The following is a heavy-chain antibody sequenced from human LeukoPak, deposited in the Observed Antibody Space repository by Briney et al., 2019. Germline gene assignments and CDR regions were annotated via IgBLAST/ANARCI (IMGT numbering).Heavy chain of an antibody. CDR3: ASTDTNGGAFDI. CDR2: IYTSGST. CDR1: GASVSSGPYF. Sequence: SETLSLTCTVSGASVSSGPYFWSWIRQPAGKGVEWIGRIYTSGSTNYNPSLKSRVTISVDTSKNQFSLNLSSVTAADTAVYYCASTDTNGGAFDIWGQGTVVTVSS. D-gene: IGHD2-8*01. J-gene: IGHJ3*02. V-gene: IGHV4-61*02.